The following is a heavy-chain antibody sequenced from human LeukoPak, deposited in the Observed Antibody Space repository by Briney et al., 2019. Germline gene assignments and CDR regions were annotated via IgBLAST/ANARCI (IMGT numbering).Heavy chain of an antibody. CDR3: AAPGYCSGGSCYPNWFDR. CDR2: INPNSGGT. CDR1: GYTFTGYY. Sequence: GASVKVSCKASGYTFTGYYMHWVRQAPGQGLEWMGRINPNSGGTNYAQKFQGRVTMTRDTSISTAYMELSRLRSDDTAVYYCAAPGYCSGGSCYPNWFDRWGQGTLVTVSS. J-gene: IGHJ5*02. V-gene: IGHV1-2*06. D-gene: IGHD2-15*01.